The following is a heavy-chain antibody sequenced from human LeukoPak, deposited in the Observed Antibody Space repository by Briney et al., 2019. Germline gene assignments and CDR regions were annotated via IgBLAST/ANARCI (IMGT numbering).Heavy chain of an antibody. V-gene: IGHV4-59*01. CDR3: ARDSGNGDFDY. Sequence: SETLSLTCSVSGGSIRSYYWSWIRQPPGKGLEGIGYIYYSGSTNYNPSLKSRVTISVDTSKNQFSLRLSAVTAADPAVYYCARDSGNGDFDYWGQGTLVTVSS. CDR1: GGSIRSYY. J-gene: IGHJ4*02. D-gene: IGHD3-10*01. CDR2: IYYSGST.